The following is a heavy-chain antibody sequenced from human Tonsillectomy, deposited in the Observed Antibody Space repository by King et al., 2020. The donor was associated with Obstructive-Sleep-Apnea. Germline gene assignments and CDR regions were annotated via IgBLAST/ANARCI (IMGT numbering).Heavy chain of an antibody. CDR1: GFTFGDYA. CDR3: ARVSYSTGWYTGADF. Sequence: VQLVESGGGLVQPGRSLRLSCTASGFTFGDYAMIWCRQAPGKGLGGGCLFGSKACVGTTDYAAFVKGRFTISRNDSDNSAFLQMDGLKIEDTAVYYCARVSYSTGWYTGADFWGQGTLVTVSS. V-gene: IGHV3-49*03. CDR2: FGSKACVGTT. D-gene: IGHD6-19*01. J-gene: IGHJ4*02.